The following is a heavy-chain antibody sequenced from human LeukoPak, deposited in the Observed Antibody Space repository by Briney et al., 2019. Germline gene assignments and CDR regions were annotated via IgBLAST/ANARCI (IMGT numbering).Heavy chain of an antibody. J-gene: IGHJ4*02. CDR2: TSYDGSNK. Sequence: GGSLRLSCAASGFTFNNYAMHWVRQAPGKGLEWVAVTSYDGSNKYYADSVKGRFTISRDNSKNTLFLDMSNLRVEDTALYYCARDLSAAFDFWGQGVLVTVSS. CDR3: ARDLSAAFDF. CDR1: GFTFNNYA. D-gene: IGHD6-25*01. V-gene: IGHV3-30-3*01.